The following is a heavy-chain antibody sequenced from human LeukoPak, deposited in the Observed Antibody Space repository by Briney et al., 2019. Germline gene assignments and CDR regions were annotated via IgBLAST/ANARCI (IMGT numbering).Heavy chain of an antibody. J-gene: IGHJ4*02. CDR1: GGSISIISSSTYY. D-gene: IGHD6-25*01. V-gene: IGHV4-39*01. Sequence: SETLSLTCTVSGGSISIISSSTYYWGWIRQAPGKGLEWIGSLYYGENSHYNPSLKSRATLFVDTSNNQFSLKLTSVTAADAAVYFCARQLPTAAADTRGYFDYWGQGTVVTVSS. CDR2: LYYGENS. CDR3: ARQLPTAAADTRGYFDY.